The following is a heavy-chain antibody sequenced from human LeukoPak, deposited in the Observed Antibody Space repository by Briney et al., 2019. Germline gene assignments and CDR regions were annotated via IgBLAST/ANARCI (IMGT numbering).Heavy chain of an antibody. CDR2: ISYDGSNK. J-gene: IGHJ4*02. CDR1: VFTFSSYA. Sequence: PGRSLRLSCAASVFTFSSYAMHWVRQAPGKGLEWVAVISYDGSNKYYADSVKGRFTISRDNSKNTLYLQMNSLRAEDTAVYYCAVGSGWLDYWGQGTLVTVSS. V-gene: IGHV3-30-3*01. D-gene: IGHD6-19*01. CDR3: AVGSGWLDY.